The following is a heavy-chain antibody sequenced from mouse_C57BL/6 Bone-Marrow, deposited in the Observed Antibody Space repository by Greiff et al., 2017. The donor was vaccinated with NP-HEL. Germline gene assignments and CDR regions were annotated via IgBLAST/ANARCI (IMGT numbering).Heavy chain of an antibody. CDR2: IYPRSGNT. J-gene: IGHJ2*01. CDR3: ARNNYGSLYYFGY. D-gene: IGHD1-1*01. CDR1: GYTFTSYG. V-gene: IGHV1-81*01. Sequence: VQLQQSGAELARPGASVKLSCKASGYTFTSYGISWVKQRTGQGLEWIGEIYPRSGNTYYNEKFKGKATLTADKSSSTAYMELRSLTSEDSAVYFCARNNYGSLYYFGYWGQGTTLTVSS.